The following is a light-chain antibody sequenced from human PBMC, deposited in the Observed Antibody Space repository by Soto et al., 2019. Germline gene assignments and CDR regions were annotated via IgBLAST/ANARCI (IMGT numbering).Light chain of an antibody. CDR1: QSVSTSY. Sequence: EIVLTQSPGTLSLSPGERATLSCRASQSVSTSYVAWYQQKFGQAPRLLIYDAFSRATGIPDRFSASGSGTDFTLTISRLEPEDFAVYYCQQYNNWPRTFGQGTKVEIK. CDR2: DAF. V-gene: IGKV3-20*01. J-gene: IGKJ1*01. CDR3: QQYNNWPRT.